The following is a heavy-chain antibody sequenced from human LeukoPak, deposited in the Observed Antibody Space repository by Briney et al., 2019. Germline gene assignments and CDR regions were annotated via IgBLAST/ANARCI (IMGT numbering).Heavy chain of an antibody. CDR3: ARDPIVQAGYYYGMDV. Sequence: ASVRVSCKASGHTFTAYYMHWVRQAPGQGLEWMGWINPNSGATNYAQNFQGRVTMTADTSISTAYLDLSRLRSDDSAVYYCARDPIVQAGYYYGMDVWGQGTTVTVSS. CDR2: INPNSGAT. CDR1: GHTFTAYY. D-gene: IGHD2/OR15-2a*01. V-gene: IGHV1-2*02. J-gene: IGHJ6*02.